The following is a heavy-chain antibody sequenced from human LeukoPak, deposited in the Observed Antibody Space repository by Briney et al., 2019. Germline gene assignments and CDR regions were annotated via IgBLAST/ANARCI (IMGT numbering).Heavy chain of an antibody. J-gene: IGHJ4*02. CDR3: ARHEEQWLAYYFDY. D-gene: IGHD6-19*01. V-gene: IGHV4-59*08. CDR2: IYYSGST. CDR1: GGSISSYY. Sequence: SETLSLTCTVSGGSISSYYWSWIRQPPGKGLEWIGYIYYSGSTNYNPSLKSRVTISVDTSKNRFSLRLSSVTAADTAVYYCARHEEQWLAYYFDYWGQGTLVTVSS.